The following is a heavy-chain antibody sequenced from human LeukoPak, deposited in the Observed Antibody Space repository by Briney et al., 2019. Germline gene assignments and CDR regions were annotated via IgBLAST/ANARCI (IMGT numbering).Heavy chain of an antibody. Sequence: GGSLRLSCAASGFTCSTYAMHWVRQAPGKGLEWVSGISYNSDTIAYADSVKGRFTISRDNAKNSLYLQMNSLRAEDTALYYCAKDYCGGDCYSGWYFDLWGRGTLVTVSS. J-gene: IGHJ2*01. CDR1: GFTCSTYA. CDR2: ISYNSDTI. CDR3: AKDYCGGDCYSGWYFDL. V-gene: IGHV3-9*01. D-gene: IGHD2-21*02.